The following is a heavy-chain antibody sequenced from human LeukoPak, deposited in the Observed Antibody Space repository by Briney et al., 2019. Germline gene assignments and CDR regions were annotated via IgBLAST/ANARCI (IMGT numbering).Heavy chain of an antibody. CDR3: AIPGGGNYP. CDR2: LQYSGTT. Sequence: SETLSLTCAVSGGFIRSGRYFGGWIRQPPGKGLEWIGSLQYSGTTYYNPSLKSRVTISVDTPSNKFSLRLISVTAADTAVYYCAIPGGGNYPCGQGTLVTVSS. D-gene: IGHD4-23*01. J-gene: IGHJ5*02. V-gene: IGHV4-39*01. CDR1: GGFIRSGRYF.